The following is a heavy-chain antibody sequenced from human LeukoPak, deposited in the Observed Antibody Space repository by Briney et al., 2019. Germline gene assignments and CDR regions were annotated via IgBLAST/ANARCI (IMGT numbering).Heavy chain of an antibody. V-gene: IGHV4-4*07. D-gene: IGHD1-7*01. CDR2: TDISGST. Sequence: PSGTLSLTCTVSGDSITNFYWSWIRQPAGKGLEWIWRTDISGSTYYNPSLKSRVTISVDTSKNQFSLKLNSVTAADTAVYYCARGKLELTILDYWGQGTLVTVSS. CDR3: ARGKLELTILDY. J-gene: IGHJ4*02. CDR1: GDSITNFY.